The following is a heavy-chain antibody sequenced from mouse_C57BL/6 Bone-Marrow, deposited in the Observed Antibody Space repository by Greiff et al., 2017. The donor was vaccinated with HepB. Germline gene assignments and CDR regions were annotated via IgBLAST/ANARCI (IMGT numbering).Heavy chain of an antibody. CDR2: INPGSGGT. CDR1: GYAFTNYL. D-gene: IGHD1-1*01. Sequence: QVQLQQSGPELVRPGTSVKVSCKASGYAFTNYLIEWVKQRPGQGLEWIGVINPGSGGTNYNEKFKGKATLTADKSSSTAYSQLSSLTSEDSAVYFCARRDYGSSYWFAYWGQGTLVTVSA. V-gene: IGHV1-54*01. J-gene: IGHJ3*01. CDR3: ARRDYGSSYWFAY.